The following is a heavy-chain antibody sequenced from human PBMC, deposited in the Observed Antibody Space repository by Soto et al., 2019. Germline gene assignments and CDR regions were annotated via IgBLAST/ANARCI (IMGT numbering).Heavy chain of an antibody. CDR1: GFTFSSYA. CDR3: ARGHLLVDGRYYYNGMDV. J-gene: IGHJ6*02. D-gene: IGHD2-15*01. CDR2: ISYDGSNK. Sequence: GGSLRLSCAASGFTFSSYAMHWVRQAPGKGLEWVAVISYDGSNKYYADSVKGRFTISRDNSKNTLYLQMNSLRAEDTALYYCARGHLLVDGRYYYNGMDVWGQGTTVTVSS. V-gene: IGHV3-30-3*01.